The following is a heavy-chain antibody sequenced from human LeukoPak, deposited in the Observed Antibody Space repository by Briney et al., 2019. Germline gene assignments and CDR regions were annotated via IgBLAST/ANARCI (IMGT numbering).Heavy chain of an antibody. CDR2: INPNSGGT. D-gene: IGHD6-13*01. Sequence: VASVKVSCKASGYTFTGYYMHWARQAPGQGLEWMGCINPNSGGTKNAQKFQGRVTMTRDTSISTAYMELSRLRSDDTAVYYCARGVTAASFYYYMDVWAKGTTVTVSS. J-gene: IGHJ6*03. V-gene: IGHV1-2*02. CDR1: GYTFTGYY. CDR3: ARGVTAASFYYYMDV.